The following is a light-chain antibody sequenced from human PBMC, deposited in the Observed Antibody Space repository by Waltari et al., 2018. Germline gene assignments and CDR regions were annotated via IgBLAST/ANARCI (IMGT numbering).Light chain of an antibody. V-gene: IGKV4-1*01. Sequence: DIVMTQSPDSLAVSLGERATINCKSSQSVLYSSNNKNYLAWYQHKPGQPPKLLIYWASTRETGMPDRFSVSGFGTDFTLTICSLQAEDVAVYCCQQYYSTSWTFGQGTKVEI. J-gene: IGKJ1*01. CDR1: QSVLYSSNNKNY. CDR2: WAS. CDR3: QQYYSTSWT.